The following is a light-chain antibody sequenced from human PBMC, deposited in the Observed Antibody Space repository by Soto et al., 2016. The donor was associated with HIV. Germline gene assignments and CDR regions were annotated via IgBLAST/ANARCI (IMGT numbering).Light chain of an antibody. CDR2: DDD. CDR3: QVWDSSSDHWV. J-gene: IGLJ3*02. CDR1: DIGSKS. Sequence: SYELPQPPSVSVAPGKTARITCGGNDIGSKSVHWYQQKPGQAPVLVVYDDDDRPSGIPGRFSGSSSGNTATLTISRVEIGDEADYYCQVWDSSSDHWVFGGGTKLTVL. V-gene: IGLV3-21*03.